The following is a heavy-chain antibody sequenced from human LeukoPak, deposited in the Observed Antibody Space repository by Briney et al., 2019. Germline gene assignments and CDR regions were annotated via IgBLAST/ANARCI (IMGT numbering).Heavy chain of an antibody. CDR1: GGSFSGYF. D-gene: IGHD3-16*02. Sequence: SETLSLTCAVYGGSFSGYFWSWIRQPPGKGLEWIGEITHSGSTNYNPSLKSRVSISVDPSKNQFSLRLSSVTAADTAVYYCARLWDDYVWGSYRLSLDYWGQGTLVTVSS. V-gene: IGHV4-34*01. CDR2: ITHSGST. J-gene: IGHJ4*02. CDR3: ARLWDDYVWGSYRLSLDY.